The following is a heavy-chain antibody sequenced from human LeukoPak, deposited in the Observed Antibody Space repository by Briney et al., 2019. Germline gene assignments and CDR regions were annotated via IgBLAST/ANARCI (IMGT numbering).Heavy chain of an antibody. CDR2: IYYSGST. CDR3: ARMRGYSYGKIDY. D-gene: IGHD5-18*01. V-gene: IGHV4-31*03. J-gene: IGHJ4*02. CDR1: GGSISSGGYY. Sequence: PSETLSPTCTVSGGSISSGGYYWSWIRQHPGKGLEWIGYIYYSGSTYYNPSLKSRVTISVDTSKNQFSLKLSSVTAADTAVYYCARMRGYSYGKIDYWGQGTLVTVSS.